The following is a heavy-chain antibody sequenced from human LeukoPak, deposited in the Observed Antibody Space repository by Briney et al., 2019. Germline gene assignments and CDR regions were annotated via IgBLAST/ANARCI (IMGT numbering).Heavy chain of an antibody. Sequence: PGGSLRLSCAASGFTFSSYGMHWVRQAPGKGLKGVAVISYDGSNKYYADSVKGRFTISRDNSKNTLYLQMNRLRAEDTAVYYCAKDSILGAYWYFDPGGRGTLVTVSS. J-gene: IGHJ2*01. D-gene: IGHD2-21*01. V-gene: IGHV3-30*18. CDR1: GFTFSSYG. CDR3: AKDSILGAYWYFDP. CDR2: ISYDGSNK.